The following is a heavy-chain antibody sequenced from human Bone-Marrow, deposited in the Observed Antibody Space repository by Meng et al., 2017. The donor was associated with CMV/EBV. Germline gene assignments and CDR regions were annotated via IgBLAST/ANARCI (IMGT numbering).Heavy chain of an antibody. CDR1: GFTFSNYS. CDR2: IRSKANSYAT. J-gene: IGHJ5*02. CDR3: TRQQYQLLSTRNWFDP. V-gene: IGHV3-73*01. D-gene: IGHD2-2*01. Sequence: GESLKISCAASGFTFSNYSMNWVRQASGKGLEWVGRIRSKANSYATAYAASVKGRFTISRDDSKNTAYLQMNSLKTEDTAVYYCTRQQYQLLSTRNWFDPWGQGTLGTVSS.